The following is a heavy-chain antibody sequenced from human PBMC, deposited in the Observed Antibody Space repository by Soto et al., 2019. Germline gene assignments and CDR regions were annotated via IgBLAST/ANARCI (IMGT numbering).Heavy chain of an antibody. CDR1: GYTFTSYH. Sequence: QVQLVQSGAEVKKPGASVKVSCKTSGYTFTSYHISWVRQAPGQGLEWMGWIRAYNIKTNYAQTFQGRVTMTTDTLTSTAYMELRSLRSDDSAVYYCARDAPPTDYWGQGTLVTVSS. V-gene: IGHV1-18*01. CDR2: IRAYNIKT. CDR3: ARDAPPTDY. J-gene: IGHJ4*02.